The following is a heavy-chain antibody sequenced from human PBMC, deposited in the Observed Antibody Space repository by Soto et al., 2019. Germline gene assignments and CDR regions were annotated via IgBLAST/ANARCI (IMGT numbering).Heavy chain of an antibody. CDR1: GYTFTSYA. CDR3: ARDESSTSYYYGMDV. D-gene: IGHD2-2*01. Sequence: ASVKVSCKASGYTFTSYAMHWVRQAPGQRLEWMGWINAGNGNTKYSQKFQGRVTVTRDTSASTAYMELSSLRSEDTAVYYCARDESSTSYYYGMDVWGQGTTVTVSS. CDR2: INAGNGNT. V-gene: IGHV1-3*01. J-gene: IGHJ6*02.